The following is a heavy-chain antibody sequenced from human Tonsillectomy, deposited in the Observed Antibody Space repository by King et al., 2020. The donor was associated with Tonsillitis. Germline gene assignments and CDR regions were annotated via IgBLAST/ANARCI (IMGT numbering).Heavy chain of an antibody. J-gene: IGHJ6*02. V-gene: IGHV3-33*05. Sequence: QLVQSGGGVVQPGRSLRLSCAASGFTFSSYGMHWVRQAPGKGLEWVAVISYDGSNKYYADSVKGRFTISRDNSKNTLYLQMNSLRAEDTAVYYCARDGGYAPSPPSYYGMDVWGQGTTVTVAS. D-gene: IGHD5-12*01. CDR1: GFTFSSYG. CDR2: ISYDGSNK. CDR3: ARDGGYAPSPPSYYGMDV.